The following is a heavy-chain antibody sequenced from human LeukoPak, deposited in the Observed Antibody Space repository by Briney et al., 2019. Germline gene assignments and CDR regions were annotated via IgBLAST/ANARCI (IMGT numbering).Heavy chain of an antibody. CDR1: GGTFSSYA. Sequence: ASVKVSCKASGGTFSSYAISWVRQAPGQGLEWMGYMNPNSGNSGYAQKFQGRVTITTDTSISTAYMELSSLRSEDTALYYCAREGFDYWGQGTLVTVSS. V-gene: IGHV1-8*03. J-gene: IGHJ4*02. CDR3: AREGFDY. CDR2: MNPNSGNS.